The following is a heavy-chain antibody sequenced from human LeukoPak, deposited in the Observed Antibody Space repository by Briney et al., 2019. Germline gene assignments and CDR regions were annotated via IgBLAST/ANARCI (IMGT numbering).Heavy chain of an antibody. CDR3: ARVNYYDLFFDL. J-gene: IGHJ2*01. D-gene: IGHD3-22*01. V-gene: IGHV3-66*01. CDR2: IFSGGST. Sequence: GGSLRLSCAASGFTVSWNYMSWVRQAPGKGLEWVSTIFSGGSTYYADSVKGRFTISRDNSKNTLYLQMTSLRAEDTAVYYCARVNYYDLFFDLWGRGTVVTVSS. CDR1: GFTVSWNY.